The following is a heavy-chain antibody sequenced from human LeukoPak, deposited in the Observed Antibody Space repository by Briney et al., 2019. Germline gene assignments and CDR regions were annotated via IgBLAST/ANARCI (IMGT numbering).Heavy chain of an antibody. CDR3: AKSYDILTGYWAFGY. CDR1: GFTFSSYA. CDR2: ITGSGGST. V-gene: IGHV3-23*01. Sequence: GGSLRLSCAASGFTFSSYAMSWVRQAPGKGLEWVSAITGSGGSTYYADSVKGRFTISRDNSKNTLYLQMNSLRAEDTAVYYCAKSYDILTGYWAFGYWGQGTLVTVSS. D-gene: IGHD3-9*01. J-gene: IGHJ4*02.